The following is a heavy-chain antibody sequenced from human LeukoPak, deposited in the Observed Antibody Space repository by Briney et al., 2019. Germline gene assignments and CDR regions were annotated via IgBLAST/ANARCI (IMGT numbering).Heavy chain of an antibody. CDR1: GFTFNTYG. V-gene: IGHV3-48*04. J-gene: IGHJ6*04. CDR2: ISSSGSTI. CDR3: AELGITMIGGV. D-gene: IGHD3-10*02. Sequence: GGSLRLSCAASGFTFNTYGMSWVRQAPGKGLEWVSGISSSGSTIYYADSVKGRFTISRDNAKNSLYLQMNSLRAEDTAVYYCAELGITMIGGVWGKGTTVTISS.